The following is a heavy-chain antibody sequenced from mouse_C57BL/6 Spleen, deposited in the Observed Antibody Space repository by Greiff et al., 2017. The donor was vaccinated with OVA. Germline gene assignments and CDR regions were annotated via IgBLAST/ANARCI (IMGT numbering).Heavy chain of an antibody. CDR3: TRPTVVPSAW. CDR2: IDPGNGGT. Sequence: QVQLKESGAELVRPGASVTLSCKASGYTFTDYEMHWVKQTPVHGLEWIGAIDPGNGGTAYNQKFKGKAILTADKSSSTAYMELRSLTSEDSAVDYCTRPTVVPSAWWGQGTLVTVSA. V-gene: IGHV1-15*01. J-gene: IGHJ3*01. CDR1: GYTFTDYE. D-gene: IGHD1-1*01.